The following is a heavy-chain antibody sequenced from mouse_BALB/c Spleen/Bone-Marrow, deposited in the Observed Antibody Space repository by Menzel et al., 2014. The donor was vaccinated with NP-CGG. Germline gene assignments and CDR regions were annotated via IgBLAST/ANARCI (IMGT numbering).Heavy chain of an antibody. Sequence: EVKLEESGGALVQPGGSLKLSCAASGFTFSNYGMPWVRHTPDKRLEMVAHINRIGDSTYYPVRVKGRFTISRDNAKNTLSLQISRLKSEDPAMYNCVRGVGYLSGFAYWGQGTLVTVSA. CDR2: INRIGDST. V-gene: IGHV5-6-3*01. D-gene: IGHD2-2*01. CDR1: GFTFSNYG. CDR3: VRGVGYLSGFAY. J-gene: IGHJ3*01.